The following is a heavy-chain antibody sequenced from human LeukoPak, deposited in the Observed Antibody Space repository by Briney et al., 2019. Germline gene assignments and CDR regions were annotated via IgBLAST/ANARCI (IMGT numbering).Heavy chain of an antibody. CDR1: GLTFSSHG. CDR3: WVNYHNDIYPFDF. Sequence: GGSLRLSCSASGLTFSSHGMNWVRQAPGKGLEYLSAISRTGESAYYADSVKGRFTVSRDNSNNTLYLHMTSLKVEDTAVYFCWVNYHNDIYPFDFWGQG. D-gene: IGHD3-16*02. V-gene: IGHV3-64D*06. CDR2: ISRTGESA. J-gene: IGHJ4*02.